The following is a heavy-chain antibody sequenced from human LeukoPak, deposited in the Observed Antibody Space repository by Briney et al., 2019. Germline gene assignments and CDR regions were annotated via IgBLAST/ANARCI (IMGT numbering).Heavy chain of an antibody. D-gene: IGHD6-6*01. Sequence: SETLSLTCTVSGGSISSGSYYWSWIRQPAGKGLEWIGRIYTSGSTNYNPSLKSRVTISLDTSKTQFSLKLRSVTAADTAVYFCARTLYSSSSENYFDYWGQGTLVTVSS. V-gene: IGHV4-61*02. CDR1: GGSISSGSYY. CDR3: ARTLYSSSSENYFDY. J-gene: IGHJ4*02. CDR2: IYTSGST.